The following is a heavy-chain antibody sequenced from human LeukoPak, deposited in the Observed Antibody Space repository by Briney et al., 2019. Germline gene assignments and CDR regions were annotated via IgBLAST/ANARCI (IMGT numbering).Heavy chain of an antibody. D-gene: IGHD3-10*01. Sequence: SETLSLTCTVSGFSITRGDYWGRIRQPPGKGLEWIGAIYHSGSTYYNPSLKSRVAISVDTSKNQFSLRLSSVSAADTAVYYCARSGPYYYHYVDVWGKGTTVTVSS. CDR3: ARSGPYYYHYVDV. CDR2: IYHSGST. V-gene: IGHV4-38-2*02. J-gene: IGHJ6*03. CDR1: GFSITRGDY.